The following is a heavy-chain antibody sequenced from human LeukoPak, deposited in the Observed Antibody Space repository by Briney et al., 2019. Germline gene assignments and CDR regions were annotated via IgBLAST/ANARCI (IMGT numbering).Heavy chain of an antibody. CDR1: GYTFTSHD. Sequence: GASVKVSCKASGYTFTSHDINWVRQATGQGLEWMGWMNPSSGNTGYAQKFQGRVAMTRITSINTACLELSTLGSEDTAVYYCARGIVGGPVYWGQGTLVTVSS. CDR3: ARGIVGGPVY. D-gene: IGHD1-26*01. J-gene: IGHJ4*02. CDR2: MNPSSGNT. V-gene: IGHV1-8*02.